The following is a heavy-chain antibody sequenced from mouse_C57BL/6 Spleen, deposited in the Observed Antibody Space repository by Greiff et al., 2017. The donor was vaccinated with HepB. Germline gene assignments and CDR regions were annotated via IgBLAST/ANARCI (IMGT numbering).Heavy chain of an antibody. D-gene: IGHD4-1*02. Sequence: VMLKQSGAELARPGASVKMSCKASGYTFTSYTMHWVKQRPGQGLEWIGYINPSSGYTKYNQKFKDKATLTADKSSSTAYMQLSSLTSEDSAVYYCARSNWDLWYFDVWGTGTTVTVSS. CDR1: GYTFTSYT. CDR2: INPSSGYT. V-gene: IGHV1-4*01. J-gene: IGHJ1*03. CDR3: ARSNWDLWYFDV.